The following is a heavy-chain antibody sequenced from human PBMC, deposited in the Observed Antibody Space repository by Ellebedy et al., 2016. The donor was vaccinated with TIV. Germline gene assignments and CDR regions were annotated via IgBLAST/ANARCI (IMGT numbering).Heavy chain of an antibody. D-gene: IGHD3-10*01. CDR2: IYSGDSNT. J-gene: IGHJ4*02. CDR3: ARFGGRTFQGPILFDY. CDR1: GYDFPGYW. Sequence: GESLKISCKGSGYDFPGYWIGWVRQMPGKGLEWMGIIYSGDSNTRYSPSFQGQVTISVDKSITTAYLQWSSLKASDTAMYYCARFGGRTFQGPILFDYWGQGTLVTVSS. V-gene: IGHV5-51*01.